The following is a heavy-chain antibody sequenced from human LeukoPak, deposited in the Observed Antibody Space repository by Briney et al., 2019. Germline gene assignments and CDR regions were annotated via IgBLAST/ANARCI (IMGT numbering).Heavy chain of an antibody. CDR2: ISPNSGGT. CDR3: TVWFGELTH. J-gene: IGHJ4*02. V-gene: IGHV1-2*02. Sequence: GASVKVSCKASGYTFTDYNIHWVRQAPGQGLEWMGWISPNSGGTNYAQKFQGRVTMTRDTSITTAYMKLSRLRSDDTAMYYCTVWFGELTHWGQGTLVTVSS. D-gene: IGHD3-10*01. CDR1: GYTFTDYN.